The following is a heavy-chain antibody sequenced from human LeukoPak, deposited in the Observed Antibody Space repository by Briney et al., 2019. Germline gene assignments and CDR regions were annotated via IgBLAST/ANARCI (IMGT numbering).Heavy chain of an antibody. Sequence: SETLSLTCAVYGGSFSGYYWSWIRQPPGEGLEWIGEINHSGSTNYNPSLKSRVTISVDTSKNQFSLKLSSVTAADTAVYYCARGLRYCSSTSCSAYRWDCWGQGTLVTVSS. D-gene: IGHD2-2*01. CDR2: INHSGST. CDR1: GGSFSGYY. V-gene: IGHV4-34*01. J-gene: IGHJ4*02. CDR3: ARGLRYCSSTSCSAYRWDC.